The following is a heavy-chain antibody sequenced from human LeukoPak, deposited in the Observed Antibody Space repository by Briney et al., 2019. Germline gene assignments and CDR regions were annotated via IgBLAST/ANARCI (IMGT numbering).Heavy chain of an antibody. CDR1: GGSFSGYH. D-gene: IGHD2-2*01. CDR3: ARVDCSSTSCYDRFFDY. Sequence: SETLSLTCAVYGGSFSGYHWSWIRQPPGKGLEWIGEINHSGSTNYNPSLKSRVTISVDTSKNQFSLKLSSVTAADTAVYYCARVDCSSTSCYDRFFDYWGQGTLVTVSS. V-gene: IGHV4-34*01. J-gene: IGHJ4*02. CDR2: INHSGST.